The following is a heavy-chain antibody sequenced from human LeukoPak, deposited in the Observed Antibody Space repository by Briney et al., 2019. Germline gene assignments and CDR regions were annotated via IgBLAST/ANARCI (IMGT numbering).Heavy chain of an antibody. CDR3: AKDLGVQWLVPYYFDY. V-gene: IGHV3-30*18. J-gene: IGHJ4*02. D-gene: IGHD6-19*01. CDR1: GFTFSSYA. Sequence: GGSLRLSCAASGFTFSSYAMSWVRQAPDKGLEWVAVISYDGSRKYYAGSVKGRFTISRDNSENTLYLQMNSLRAEDTAVYYCAKDLGVQWLVPYYFDYWGRGTLVTVS. CDR2: ISYDGSRK.